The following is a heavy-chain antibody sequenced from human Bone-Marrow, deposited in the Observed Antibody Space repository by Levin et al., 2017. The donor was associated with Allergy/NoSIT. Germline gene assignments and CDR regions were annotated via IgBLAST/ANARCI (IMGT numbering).Heavy chain of an antibody. D-gene: IGHD2-2*02. CDR2: IHHSETT. CDR3: AKFSPRSPQLLYGVWDY. Sequence: SETLSLTCAVSGASISNSDWWSWVRQSPGTGLEWIGEIHHSETTNNNPSLESRVTISIDKSKNHISLRLNSVTAADTAVYFCAKFSPRSPQLLYGVWDYWGQGILVIVSS. J-gene: IGHJ4*02. V-gene: IGHV4-4*02. CDR1: GASISNSDW.